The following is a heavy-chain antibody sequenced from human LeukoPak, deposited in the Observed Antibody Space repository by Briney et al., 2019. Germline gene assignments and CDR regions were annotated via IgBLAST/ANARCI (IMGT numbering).Heavy chain of an antibody. J-gene: IGHJ4*02. CDR1: NYSISRTYH. D-gene: IGHD3-10*01. CDR3: ATMMYGSGNYYNSDY. V-gene: IGHV4-38-2*02. CDR2: IYHSGTT. Sequence: SETLSLTCSVSNYSISRTYHWGWILQPPGKGLEWIGTIYHSGTTYYSPSLKSRVTISIHTSKNQFSLRLSSVTAADTAVYYCATMMYGSGNYYNSDYWGQGTLVTVSS.